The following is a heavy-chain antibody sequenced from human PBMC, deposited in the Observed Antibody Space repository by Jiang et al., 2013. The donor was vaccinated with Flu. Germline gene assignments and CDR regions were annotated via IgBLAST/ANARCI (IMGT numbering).Heavy chain of an antibody. CDR1: GFTFRSYA. V-gene: IGHV3-23*01. CDR2: ISGSGDST. D-gene: IGHD3-10*01. Sequence: RVSCVASGFTFRSYAMTWVRRAPGKGLEWVSGISGSGDSTYYADYVKGRFTISRDNSKSTLYLQMSSLRAEDTAVYYCAKGHGSGSYYIPDHWGQGTLVTVSS. CDR3: AKGHGSGSYYIPDH. J-gene: IGHJ5*02.